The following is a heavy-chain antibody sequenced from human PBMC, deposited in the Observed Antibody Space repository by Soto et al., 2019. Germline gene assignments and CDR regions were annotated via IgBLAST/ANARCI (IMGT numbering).Heavy chain of an antibody. Sequence: GASVKVSCKVSGYTLTELSMHWVRQAPGKGLEWMGGFDPEDGETIYAQKFQGRVTMTEDTSTDTAYMELSSLRSEDTAVYYCATDGRGGGPVRRIIRRYCSSTSCYHHDAFDIWGQGTMVTVSS. CDR1: GYTLTELS. D-gene: IGHD2-2*01. CDR3: ATDGRGGGPVRRIIRRYCSSTSCYHHDAFDI. V-gene: IGHV1-24*01. J-gene: IGHJ3*02. CDR2: FDPEDGET.